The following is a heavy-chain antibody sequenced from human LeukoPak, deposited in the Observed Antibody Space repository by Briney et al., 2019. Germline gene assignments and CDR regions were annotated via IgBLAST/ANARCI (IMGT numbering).Heavy chain of an antibody. D-gene: IGHD1-26*01. CDR2: IYYSGST. CDR1: GGSISSYY. Sequence: SETLSLTCTVSGGSISSYYWSWIRQPPGKGLEWIGDIYYSGSTNYNPSLKSRVTISVDTSKNQFSLKLSSVTAADTAVYYCARVYSGSYHYWGQGTLVTVSS. CDR3: ARVYSGSYHY. J-gene: IGHJ4*02. V-gene: IGHV4-59*01.